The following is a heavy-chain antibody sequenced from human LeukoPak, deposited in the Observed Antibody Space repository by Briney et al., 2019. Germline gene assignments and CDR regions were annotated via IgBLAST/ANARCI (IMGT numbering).Heavy chain of an antibody. D-gene: IGHD3-10*01. V-gene: IGHV3-48*03. Sequence: GGSLGLSCAASGFTFSSYEMNWVRQAPGKGLEWVSYISSSGSTIYYADSVKGRFTISRDNAKNSLYLQMNSLRAEDTAMYYCARDGWFGDNNWFDPWGQGTLVTVSS. CDR3: ARDGWFGDNNWFDP. J-gene: IGHJ5*02. CDR1: GFTFSSYE. CDR2: ISSSGSTI.